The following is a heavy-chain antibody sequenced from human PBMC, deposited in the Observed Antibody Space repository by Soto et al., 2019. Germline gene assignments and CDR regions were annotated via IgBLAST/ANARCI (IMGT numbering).Heavy chain of an antibody. CDR1: GNTFTYRY. CDR3: ASGVPGSGPFTWELPDH. Sequence: QLQLVQSGAEVKKTGSSVTVSCKALGNTFTYRYLHWVRQAPGQALEWMGWITPFSGDVHYAQKLQERVTITRDRSINTAYMQMSSLRSEDTAMYFCASGVPGSGPFTWELPDHWGQGTLVTVSS. CDR2: ITPFSGDV. V-gene: IGHV1-45*02. J-gene: IGHJ4*02. D-gene: IGHD1-26*01.